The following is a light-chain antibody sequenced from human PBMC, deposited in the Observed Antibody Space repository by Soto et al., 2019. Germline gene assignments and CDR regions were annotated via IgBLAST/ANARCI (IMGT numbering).Light chain of an antibody. Sequence: EIVMTQSPAILSVSPGERATLSCRASQSVSSNLAWYQQKPGQAPRLLIYGASTRATGIPARFSGSGSGTEFTLTISSLQSEDFAVCYCQQYNNWPKTFGQGTKVDIK. J-gene: IGKJ1*01. V-gene: IGKV3D-15*01. CDR3: QQYNNWPKT. CDR1: QSVSSN. CDR2: GAS.